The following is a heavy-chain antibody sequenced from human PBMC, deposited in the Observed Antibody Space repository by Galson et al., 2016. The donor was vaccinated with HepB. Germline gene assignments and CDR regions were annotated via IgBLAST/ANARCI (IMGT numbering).Heavy chain of an antibody. V-gene: IGHV3-7*03. Sequence: SLRLSCAAPGFSIRNHWMSWVRQAPGKGLEWVANINQDGSVEKYADSVRGRFTVFKDNAKNSVYLQLNSLSADDTAMFYCARIAADGSTFDYWGQGTLVTVSS. CDR3: ARIAADGSTFDY. D-gene: IGHD6-13*01. CDR1: GFSIRNHW. J-gene: IGHJ4*02. CDR2: INQDGSVE.